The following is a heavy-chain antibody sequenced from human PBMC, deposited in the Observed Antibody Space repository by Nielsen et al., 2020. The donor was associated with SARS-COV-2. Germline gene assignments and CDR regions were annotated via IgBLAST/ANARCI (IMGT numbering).Heavy chain of an antibody. J-gene: IGHJ6*02. V-gene: IGHV5-10-1*01. CDR3: ARPSIGESIYYYYAMDV. Sequence: VRQMPGKGLEWMGRIDPRDSYTNYSPSFQGHVTISADKSISTAYLQWSSLKASDTAMYYCARPSIGESIYYYYAMDVWGQGTLVTVSS. CDR2: IDPRDSYT. D-gene: IGHD3-10*01.